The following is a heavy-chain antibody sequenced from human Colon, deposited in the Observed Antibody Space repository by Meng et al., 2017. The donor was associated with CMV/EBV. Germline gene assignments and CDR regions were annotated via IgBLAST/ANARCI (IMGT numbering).Heavy chain of an antibody. CDR3: ARGYSSSWYEAAYFDY. V-gene: IGHV3-21*01. CDR1: GFTFSSYS. CDR2: ISSSSSYI. D-gene: IGHD6-13*01. J-gene: IGHJ4*02. Sequence: VRLGGWWGGLVKPGGSLRLSCAASGFTFSSYSMNWVRQAPGKGLEWVSSISSSSSYIYYADSVKGRFTISRDNAKNSLYLQMNSLRAEDTAVYYCARGYSSSWYEAAYFDYWGQGTLVTVSS.